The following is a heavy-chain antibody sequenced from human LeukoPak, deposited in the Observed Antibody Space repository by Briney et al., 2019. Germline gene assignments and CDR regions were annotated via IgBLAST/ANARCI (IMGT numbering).Heavy chain of an antibody. CDR2: IRNDGRDK. Sequence: PGGSLRLSCAASGFTFNNYAMNWVRQAPGKGLEWVAFIRNDGRDKYYADSVKGRFTISRDNSKNTLYLQMNSLRAEDTAVYYCAAPPTASIGYWGQGTLVTVSS. J-gene: IGHJ4*02. CDR1: GFTFNNYA. D-gene: IGHD4-17*01. V-gene: IGHV3-30*02. CDR3: AAPPTASIGY.